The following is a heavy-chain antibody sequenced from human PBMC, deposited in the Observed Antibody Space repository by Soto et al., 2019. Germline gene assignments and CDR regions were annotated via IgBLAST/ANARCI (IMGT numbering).Heavy chain of an antibody. J-gene: IGHJ6*02. CDR3: ARGGRSSSWPYYYYYGMDV. V-gene: IGHV4-31*11. CDR1: GGSISSGGYS. D-gene: IGHD6-13*01. CDR2: IYYSGST. Sequence: SETLSLTCAVSGGSISSGGYSWSWIRQPPGKGLEWIGYIYYSGSTYYNPSLKSRVTISVDTSKNQFSLKPSSVTAADTAVYYCARGGRSSSWPYYYYYGMDVWGQGTTVTVSS.